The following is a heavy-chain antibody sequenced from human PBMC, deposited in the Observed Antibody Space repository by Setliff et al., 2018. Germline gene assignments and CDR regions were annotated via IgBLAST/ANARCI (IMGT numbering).Heavy chain of an antibody. V-gene: IGHV5-51*01. CDR2: IYPGDSDT. D-gene: IGHD4-17*01. CDR1: GYSFTSYW. J-gene: IGHJ6*02. CDR3: ARSDYGDYFAWDSYGMDV. Sequence: PGESLKISCEGSGYSFTSYWIAWVPQMPGKGPEWMGIIYPGDSDTRYSPSFQGQVTISADRSTRTAYLQWSSLKASDTAFYYCARSDYGDYFAWDSYGMDVWGQGTTVTVSS.